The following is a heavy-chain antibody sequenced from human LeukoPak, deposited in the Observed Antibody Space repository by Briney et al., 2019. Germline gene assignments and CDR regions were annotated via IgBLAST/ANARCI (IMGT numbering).Heavy chain of an antibody. D-gene: IGHD6-19*01. V-gene: IGHV3-53*01. CDR3: AKDSDSSGWYYFDY. Sequence: PGGSLRLSCAASGFTVSSNYMSWVRQAPGKGLEWVSVIYSGGSTYYADSVKGRFTISRDNSKNTLYLQMNSLRAEDTAVYYCAKDSDSSGWYYFDYWGQGTLVTVSS. J-gene: IGHJ4*02. CDR1: GFTVSSNY. CDR2: IYSGGST.